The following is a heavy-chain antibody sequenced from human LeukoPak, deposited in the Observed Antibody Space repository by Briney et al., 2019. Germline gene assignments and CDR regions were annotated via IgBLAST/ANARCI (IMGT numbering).Heavy chain of an antibody. D-gene: IGHD2-15*01. Sequence: SETLSLTCAGSGGSISTYYWSWIRQPPGKGLEWIGYIYYSGSTNYNPSLNSRVTISVDPSKNQYSLKLNSVTTADTAVYYCARDVSVCSGGSCYSVNAFDIWGQGAMVTVSS. CDR3: ARDVSVCSGGSCYSVNAFDI. V-gene: IGHV4-59*01. CDR2: IYYSGST. J-gene: IGHJ3*02. CDR1: GGSISTYY.